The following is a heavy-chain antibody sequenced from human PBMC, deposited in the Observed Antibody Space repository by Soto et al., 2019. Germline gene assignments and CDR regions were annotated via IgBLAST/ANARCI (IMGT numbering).Heavy chain of an antibody. CDR2: INAGNGNT. Sequence: QVQLVQSGAEVKKPGASVKVSCKASGYTFTSYAMHWVRQAPGQRLEWMGWINAGNGNTKYSQKFQGRVTITRDTSASTAYMELSSLRSEDTAVYYCARRRYDFWSGHNWFDPWGQGTLVTVSS. V-gene: IGHV1-3*01. J-gene: IGHJ5*02. D-gene: IGHD3-3*01. CDR3: ARRRYDFWSGHNWFDP. CDR1: GYTFTSYA.